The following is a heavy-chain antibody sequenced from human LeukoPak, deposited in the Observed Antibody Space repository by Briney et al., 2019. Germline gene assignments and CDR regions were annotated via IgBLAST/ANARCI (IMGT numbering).Heavy chain of an antibody. CDR2: VDSSGST. J-gene: IGHJ6*02. V-gene: IGHV4-59*01. D-gene: IGHD4-17*01. CDR3: ARDRRVTSYFYYGLDV. Sequence: SETLSLTCTVSGGSISSFYWTWIRQPPGKGLEWVGYVDSSGSTHYSPSLKSRVTISLDTSKNQFSLKLTSVTAADTAVYYCARDRRVTSYFYYGLDVWGQGTTVTVSS. CDR1: GGSISSFY.